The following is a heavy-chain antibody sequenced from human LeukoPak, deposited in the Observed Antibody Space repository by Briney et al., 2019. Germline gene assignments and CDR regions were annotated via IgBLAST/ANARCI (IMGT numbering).Heavy chain of an antibody. CDR1: GFTLSGSA. Sequence: PGGSLRLSCAASGFTLSGSAMHWVRQASGKGLEWVGRIRSKANSYATAYAASVKGRFTITRDDSKNTTYLQMNSLRAEDTAVYYCAKDATTRSAVAGFDYWGQGTLVTVSS. J-gene: IGHJ4*02. CDR3: AKDATTRSAVAGFDY. CDR2: IRSKANSYAT. D-gene: IGHD6-19*01. V-gene: IGHV3-73*01.